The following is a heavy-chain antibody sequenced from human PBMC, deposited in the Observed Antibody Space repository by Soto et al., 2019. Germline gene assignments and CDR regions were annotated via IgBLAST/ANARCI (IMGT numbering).Heavy chain of an antibody. D-gene: IGHD3-3*01. CDR2: IIPILGIA. Sequence: GASVKVSCKASGGTFSSYTISWVRQAPGQGLEWMGRIIPILGIANYAQKFQGRVTITADKSTSTAYMELSSLRSEDTAVYYCARDRITIFGVVTSPIYYFDYWGQGTLVTVSS. J-gene: IGHJ4*02. V-gene: IGHV1-69*04. CDR3: ARDRITIFGVVTSPIYYFDY. CDR1: GGTFSSYT.